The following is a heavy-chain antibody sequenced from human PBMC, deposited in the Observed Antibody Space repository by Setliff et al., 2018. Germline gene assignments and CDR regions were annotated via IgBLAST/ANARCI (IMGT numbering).Heavy chain of an antibody. Sequence: ASVKVSCKASGDTFSTYALSWVRQAPGQGHEWMGGIIPLLETAKYAQKFQGRVTITRDTSTSTIYMELASLISEDTAVYYCARAGDAATGRKGVFEYWGQGTLVTVSS. V-gene: IGHV1-69*05. CDR3: ARAGDAATGRKGVFEY. J-gene: IGHJ4*02. D-gene: IGHD6-13*01. CDR1: GDTFSTYA. CDR2: IIPLLETA.